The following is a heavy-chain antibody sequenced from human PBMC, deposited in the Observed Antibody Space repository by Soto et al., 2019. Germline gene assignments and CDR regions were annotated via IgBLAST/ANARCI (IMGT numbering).Heavy chain of an antibody. D-gene: IGHD1-1*01. CDR2: ISGSGGST. V-gene: IGHV3-23*01. CDR3: AKDSEGTLDY. CDR1: GFTFTSFA. Sequence: GGSLRLSCAASGFTFTSFAVSWVRQAPGKGLEWVSAISGSGGSTYYADSVKGRFTISRDNSKNTLYLQMNSLRAEDTAVYYCAKDSEGTLDYWGQGTLVTVSS. J-gene: IGHJ4*02.